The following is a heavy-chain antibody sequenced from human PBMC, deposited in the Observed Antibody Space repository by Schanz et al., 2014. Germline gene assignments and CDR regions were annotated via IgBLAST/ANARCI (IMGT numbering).Heavy chain of an antibody. CDR1: GYIFGSHG. CDR3: ARVHIATYHYNSPGAFDI. CDR2: INAHTGNT. D-gene: IGHD3-10*01. V-gene: IGHV1-18*01. Sequence: QLMQSGSEVRKPGASVKVSCKASGYIFGSHGMTWVRQAPGQGPEWMGWINAHTGNTQYAQKFQGRVNMTRDTVTTTVHLELTRLRTDDTAIYYCARVHIATYHYNSPGAFDIWGQGTLVTVSS. J-gene: IGHJ4*02.